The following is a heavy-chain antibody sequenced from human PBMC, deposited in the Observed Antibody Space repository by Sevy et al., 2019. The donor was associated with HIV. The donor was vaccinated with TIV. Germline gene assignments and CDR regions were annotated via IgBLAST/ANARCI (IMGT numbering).Heavy chain of an antibody. CDR2: ITYDGSNK. CDR3: AKDFTPGYSSSWYYFDY. Sequence: GGSLRLSCAASGFTFSSYGMHWVRQAPGKGLEWVAVITYDGSNKYYAESVKGRFTISRDNSKNTLYLQMNSLRAEDTAVYYCAKDFTPGYSSSWYYFDYWGQGTLVTVSS. CDR1: GFTFSSYG. V-gene: IGHV3-30*18. J-gene: IGHJ4*02. D-gene: IGHD6-13*01.